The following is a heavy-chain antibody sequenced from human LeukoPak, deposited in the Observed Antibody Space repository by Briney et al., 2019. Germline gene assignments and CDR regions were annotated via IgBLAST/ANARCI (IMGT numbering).Heavy chain of an antibody. D-gene: IGHD2-2*02. CDR1: GFTFSSYS. CDR2: ISSSSGYI. J-gene: IGHJ4*02. CDR3: ARDCSSTSCYSWIDY. V-gene: IGHV3-21*01. Sequence: PGGSLRLSXAASGFTFSSYSMNWVRQAPGKGLEWVSSISSSSGYIYYADSVKGRFTISRDNAKNSLYLQMNSLRAEDTAVYYCARDCSSTSCYSWIDYWGQGTLVTVSS.